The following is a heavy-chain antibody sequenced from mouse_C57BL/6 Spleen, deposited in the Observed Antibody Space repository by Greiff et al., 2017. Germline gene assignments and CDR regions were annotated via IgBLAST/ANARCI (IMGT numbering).Heavy chain of an antibody. J-gene: IGHJ4*01. CDR1: GYSITSGYY. CDR2: ISYDGSN. D-gene: IGHD2-2*01. CDR3: ARERLPLYAMDY. V-gene: IGHV3-6*01. Sequence: DVQLQESGPGLVKPSQSLSLTCSVTGYSITSGYYWNWIRQFPGNKLEWMGYISYDGSNNYNPSLKNRISITRDTSKNQFFLKLNSVTTEDTATYYCARERLPLYAMDYWGQGTTVTVSS.